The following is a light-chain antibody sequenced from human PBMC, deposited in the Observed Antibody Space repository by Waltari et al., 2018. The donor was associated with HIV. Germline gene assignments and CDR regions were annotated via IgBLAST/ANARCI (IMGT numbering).Light chain of an antibody. Sequence: DLVMTQSPDSLALSLCERATIHCKSSQSLLYTSNNRNYLAWFQQKPGQPPKLLISWTSTREAGVPDLFSGAGSGTDFTLSISSLQAEDVAVYYCQQYYDSPYTFGQGTKLEIK. V-gene: IGKV4-1*01. CDR2: WTS. J-gene: IGKJ2*01. CDR3: QQYYDSPYT. CDR1: QSLLYTSNNRNY.